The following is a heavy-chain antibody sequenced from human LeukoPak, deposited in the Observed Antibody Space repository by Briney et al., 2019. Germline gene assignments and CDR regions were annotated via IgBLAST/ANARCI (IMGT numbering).Heavy chain of an antibody. V-gene: IGHV4-30-2*01. CDR3: AGGTGYRIYYFDY. D-gene: IGHD3/OR15-3a*01. CDR2: IYHSGST. Sequence: PSETLSLTCAVSGGSISSGGYSWSWIRQPPGKGLEWIGYIYHSGSTYYNPSLKSRVTISVDRSKNQFSLKLSSVTAADTAVYYCAGGTGYRIYYFDYWGQGTLVTDSS. J-gene: IGHJ4*02. CDR1: GGSISSGGYS.